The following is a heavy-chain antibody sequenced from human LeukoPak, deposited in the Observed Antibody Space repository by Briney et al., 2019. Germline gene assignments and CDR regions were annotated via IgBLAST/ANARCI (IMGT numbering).Heavy chain of an antibody. Sequence: ETLSLTCAVYGGSFSGYYWSWVRQAPGKGLEWVSGINWNGGSTGYADSVKGRFTISRDNAKNSLYLQMNSLRAEDTALYYCARDLRQRIAVAGVFDYWGQGTLVTVSS. CDR1: GGSFSGYY. J-gene: IGHJ4*02. CDR2: INWNGGST. D-gene: IGHD6-19*01. CDR3: ARDLRQRIAVAGVFDY. V-gene: IGHV3-20*04.